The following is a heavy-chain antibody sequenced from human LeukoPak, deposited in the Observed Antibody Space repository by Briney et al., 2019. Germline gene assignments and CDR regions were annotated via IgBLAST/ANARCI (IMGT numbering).Heavy chain of an antibody. Sequence: PSETLSLTCTVSGGSISSSSYYWGWIRQPPGKGLEWIVYIYYSGSTNYNPSLKSRVTISVDTSKNQFSLKLSSVTAADTAVYYCARWDGSAREYYFDYWGQGTLVTVSS. CDR3: ARWDGSAREYYFDY. CDR2: IYYSGST. D-gene: IGHD1-26*01. CDR1: GGSISSSSYY. V-gene: IGHV4-61*05. J-gene: IGHJ4*02.